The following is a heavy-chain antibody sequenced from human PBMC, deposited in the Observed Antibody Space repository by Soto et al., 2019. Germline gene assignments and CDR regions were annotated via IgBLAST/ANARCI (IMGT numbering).Heavy chain of an antibody. V-gene: IGHV1-69*02. CDR3: ARTQKSGYASES. CDR2: IIPLLDMA. D-gene: IGHD5-12*01. J-gene: IGHJ5*02. Sequence: QVQLVQSGAEVKKPGSSVKVSCKPSGGTLTNYTINWVRQAPGQGLEWMGRIIPLLDMAHYAQKFQGRVTISAEKSTSTAYLEVINPSSEDPAVFYCARTQKSGYASESWGQGTVVSVSS. CDR1: GGTLTNYT.